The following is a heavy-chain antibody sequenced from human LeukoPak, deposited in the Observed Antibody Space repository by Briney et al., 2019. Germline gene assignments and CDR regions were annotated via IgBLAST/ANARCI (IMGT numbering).Heavy chain of an antibody. V-gene: IGHV3-23*01. D-gene: IGHD3-9*01. J-gene: IGHJ4*02. Sequence: PGGSPRLSCETSGFTIRNFAMSWVRQAPGKGLEWVSSIESSGSGGETDYADSVKGRFTISRDKSRTTLILQMNNLRAEDTAMYYCAKAIGLRAFDSWGQGTLVIVSS. CDR1: GFTIRNFA. CDR3: AKAIGLRAFDS. CDR2: IESSGSGGET.